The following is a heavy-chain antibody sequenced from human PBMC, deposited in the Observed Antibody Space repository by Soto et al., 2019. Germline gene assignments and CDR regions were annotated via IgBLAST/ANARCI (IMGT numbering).Heavy chain of an antibody. V-gene: IGHV1-2*02. D-gene: IGHD2-21*02. J-gene: IGHJ6*02. CDR3: ATQFHHFGGDCYRGPYFGMDV. CDR2: ISHYTGGT. CDR1: GFTYSGYY. Sequence: SENLPCNHCGFTYSGYYVLGVRHSTGEGAVCLGCISHYTGGTNYEHKVPGRVTLTRDRSISTAYMELRKLISDDTAVYYCATQFHHFGGDCYRGPYFGMDVWGQGTTVTVSS.